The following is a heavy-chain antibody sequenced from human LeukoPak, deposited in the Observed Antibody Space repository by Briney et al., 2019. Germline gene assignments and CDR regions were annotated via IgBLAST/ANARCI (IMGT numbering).Heavy chain of an antibody. CDR3: ARHLGYRTSFDH. Sequence: SETLSLTCTVSGDSISSYYWSWIRQPPGKGLEWIGYMYYSGSTDYNPSLKSRVTLSVDTSKNQFSLKLSSVTAADTAVYYCARHLGYRTSFDHWGQGALVTVSS. D-gene: IGHD3-16*02. CDR2: MYYSGST. CDR1: GDSISSYY. J-gene: IGHJ4*02. V-gene: IGHV4-59*08.